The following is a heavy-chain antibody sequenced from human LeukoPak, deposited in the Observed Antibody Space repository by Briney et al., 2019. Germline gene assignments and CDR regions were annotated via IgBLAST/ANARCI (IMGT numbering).Heavy chain of an antibody. Sequence: TGGSLRLSCAASGFTFSSYWMSWVRQAPGKGLEWVAVISYDGSNKYYADSVKGRFTISRDNSKNTLYLQINSLRAEDTAVYYCAKADMTTVVTLAAFDIWGQGTMVTVSS. V-gene: IGHV3-30*18. D-gene: IGHD4-23*01. CDR1: GFTFSSYW. CDR3: AKADMTTVVTLAAFDI. J-gene: IGHJ3*02. CDR2: ISYDGSNK.